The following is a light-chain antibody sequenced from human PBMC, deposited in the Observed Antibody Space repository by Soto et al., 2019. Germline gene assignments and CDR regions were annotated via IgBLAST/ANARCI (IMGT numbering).Light chain of an antibody. CDR2: GIS. V-gene: IGKV3D-15*01. CDR1: QSVNSN. J-gene: IGKJ5*01. CDR3: QQHGQWPIT. Sequence: ESLMTQSPATHSVSPGERATLSCRASQSVNSNYLAWYQQKPGQAPRLLIYGISKRATDIPDRFSGSGSGTEFTLTISSLQPEDFATYYCQQHGQWPITFGQGTRLEIK.